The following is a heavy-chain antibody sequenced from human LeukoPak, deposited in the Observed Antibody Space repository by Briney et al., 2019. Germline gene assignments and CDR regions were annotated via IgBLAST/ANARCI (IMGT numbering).Heavy chain of an antibody. CDR1: GGSISSGDYY. V-gene: IGHV4-30-4*01. J-gene: IGHJ4*02. CDR3: ARGVRDDITPFDY. D-gene: IGHD3-10*01. Sequence: SETLSLTCTISGGSISSGDYYWSWIRQPPGKGLEWIGYIYYSGSTYYNPSLKSRVTISVDTSKNQFSLKLSSVTAADTAVYYCARGVRDDITPFDYWGQGTLVTVSS. CDR2: IYYSGST.